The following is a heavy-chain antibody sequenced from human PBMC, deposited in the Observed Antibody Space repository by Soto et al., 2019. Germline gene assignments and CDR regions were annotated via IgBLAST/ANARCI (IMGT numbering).Heavy chain of an antibody. CDR3: ARAGYRYEHAFDI. Sequence: GGSLRLSCAASGFTFSDYCMSWIRQAPGKGIEWVSYISSSGSTIYYADSVKGRFTISRDNAKNSLYLQMNSLRAEDMAVYYCARAGYRYEHAFDIRGKWTMVTVSS. CDR2: ISSSGSTI. D-gene: IGHD3-16*02. V-gene: IGHV3-11*01. CDR1: GFTFSDYC. J-gene: IGHJ3*02.